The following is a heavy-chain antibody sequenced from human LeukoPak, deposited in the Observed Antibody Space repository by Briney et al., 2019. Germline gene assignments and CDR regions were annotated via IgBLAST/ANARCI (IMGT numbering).Heavy chain of an antibody. V-gene: IGHV3-66*01. CDR1: GFTVSTNF. CDR2: IYSGGST. Sequence: GGSLRLSCAASGFTVSTNFLTWLRQAPEKGLEWVSFIYSGGSTYYADSVEGRFTISRDNSKNTLYLQMNSLRAEDTAVYYCARYCSGGSCYDWGQGTLVTVSS. D-gene: IGHD2-15*01. J-gene: IGHJ4*02. CDR3: ARYCSGGSCYD.